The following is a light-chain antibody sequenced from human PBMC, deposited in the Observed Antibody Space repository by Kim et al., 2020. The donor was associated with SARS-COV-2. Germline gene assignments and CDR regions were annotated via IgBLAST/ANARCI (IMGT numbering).Light chain of an antibody. J-gene: IGLJ3*02. Sequence: QSALTQPASVSGSPGQSITISCTGTSSDVGGYNYVSWYQQHPSKAPKLMIYDVSNRPSGVSNRFSGSKSGNTASLTISGLQAEDEADYYCSSYTSSSTWVFGGGTQLTVL. CDR1: SSDVGGYNY. CDR3: SSYTSSSTWV. CDR2: DVS. V-gene: IGLV2-14*03.